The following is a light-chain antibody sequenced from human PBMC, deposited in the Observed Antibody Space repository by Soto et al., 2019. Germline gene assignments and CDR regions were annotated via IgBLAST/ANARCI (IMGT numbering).Light chain of an antibody. V-gene: IGKV3-15*01. J-gene: IGKJ4*01. CDR3: QRYNNWPLT. CDR2: GAS. Sequence: EIVMTQSPVTLSVSPGERATLSCRASQSVDGKLAWYQQKPGQAPRLLIYGASTRATGIPARFSGSGSGTEFTLTISSLQSEDFAVYYCQRYNNWPLTFGGGTKVDIK. CDR1: QSVDGK.